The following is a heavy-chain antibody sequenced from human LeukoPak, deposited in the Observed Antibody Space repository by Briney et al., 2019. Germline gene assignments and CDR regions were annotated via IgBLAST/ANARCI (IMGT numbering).Heavy chain of an antibody. CDR1: GYTFTDYD. CDR2: MNPNSGNT. V-gene: IGHV1-8*02. D-gene: IGHD6-13*01. CDR3: ARGIAAAGTWGYNWFDP. J-gene: IGHJ5*02. Sequence: ASVKASCKTSGYTFTDYDITWVRQATGQGLGWMGWMNPNSGNTGYAQKFQGRVTMTRNTSISTAYMELSSLRSEDTAVYYCARGIAAAGTWGYNWFDPWGQGTLVTVSS.